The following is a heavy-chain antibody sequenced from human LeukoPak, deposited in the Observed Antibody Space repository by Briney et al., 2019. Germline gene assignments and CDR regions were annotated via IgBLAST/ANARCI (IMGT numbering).Heavy chain of an antibody. CDR2: IYYSGST. D-gene: IGHD1-26*01. CDR1: GGSISSSSYF. V-gene: IGHV4-39*07. CDR3: ARGGVVGATRDDY. J-gene: IGHJ4*02. Sequence: SSETLSLTCTVSGGSISSSSYFWGWIRQPPGKGLEWIGSIYYSGSTYYNPSLKSRVTISVDTSKNQFSLKLSSVTAADTAVYYCARGGVVGATRDDYWGQGTLVTVSS.